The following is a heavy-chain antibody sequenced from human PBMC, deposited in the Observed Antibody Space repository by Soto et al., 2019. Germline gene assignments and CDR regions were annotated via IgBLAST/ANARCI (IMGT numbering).Heavy chain of an antibody. CDR2: IRSKANTYAT. V-gene: IGHV3-73*01. CDR3: TSFMVGTTPY. CDR1: GFTFSDSA. Sequence: GGSLRLSCAASGFTFSDSAMHWVRQAAGKGLEWVGRIRSKANTYATAYAASVKGRFTISRDDSKNTAYLQMNSLKTEDTAVYYCTSFMVGTTPYWGQGTMVTVYS. D-gene: IGHD1-26*01. J-gene: IGHJ4*02.